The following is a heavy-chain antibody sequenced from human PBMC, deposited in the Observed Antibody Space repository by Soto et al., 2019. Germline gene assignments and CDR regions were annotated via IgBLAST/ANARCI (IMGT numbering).Heavy chain of an antibody. CDR2: INPNSGGT. Sequence: GASVKVSCKASGYTFTGYYMHWVRQAPGQGLEWMGWINPNSGGTNYAQKFQGWVTMTRDTSISTAYMELSRLRSDDTAVYYCARDAYYYDSPLFDYWGQGTLVTVSS. D-gene: IGHD3-22*01. V-gene: IGHV1-2*04. CDR3: ARDAYYYDSPLFDY. J-gene: IGHJ4*02. CDR1: GYTFTGYY.